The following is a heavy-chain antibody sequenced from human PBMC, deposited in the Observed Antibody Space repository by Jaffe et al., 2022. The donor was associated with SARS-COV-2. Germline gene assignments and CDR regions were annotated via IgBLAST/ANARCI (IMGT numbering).Heavy chain of an antibody. V-gene: IGHV3-23*01. Sequence: EVQLSEAGGDLVRPGGSLRLSCAASGFTFSNYAMSWVRQAPGKGLEWVSGISGSGGDTFYADSVKGRFTVSRDNSKNTLFLQMNSLRADDSALYYCAKDFVLLVVSVKYFDFWGQGTLVTVSS. CDR3: AKDFVLLVVSVKYFDF. J-gene: IGHJ4*02. CDR1: GFTFSNYA. D-gene: IGHD2-15*01. CDR2: ISGSGGDT.